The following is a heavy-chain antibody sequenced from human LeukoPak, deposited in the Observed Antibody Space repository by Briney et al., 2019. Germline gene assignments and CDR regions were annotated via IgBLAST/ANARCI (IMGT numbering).Heavy chain of an antibody. CDR3: AKDKIVVAGNFDY. CDR1: GLTLSTYA. D-gene: IGHD3-22*01. Sequence: GGSLRLSCAASGLTLSTYAMSWVRQAPGTGLEWVSAISGGGGSTYYADSVKGRFIISRDNSKNTLYLQMNSLRAEDTAVYYCAKDKIVVAGNFDYWGQGTLVTVSS. V-gene: IGHV3-23*01. CDR2: ISGGGGST. J-gene: IGHJ4*02.